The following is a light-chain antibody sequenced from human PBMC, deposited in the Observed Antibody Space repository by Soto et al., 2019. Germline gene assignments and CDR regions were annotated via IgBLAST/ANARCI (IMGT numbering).Light chain of an antibody. CDR2: DVS. J-gene: IGKJ2*01. V-gene: IGKV1-5*01. CDR1: QSLNTW. CDR3: QQYNSYYT. Sequence: DIQMTQSPSTLSASVGDRVTITCRASQSLNTWLAWYQQKPGRAPKLLIYDVSSLKSGVPSRFSGSGSGTEFTLTISSLQPDDSAAYYCQQYNSYYTFGQGTKLEIK.